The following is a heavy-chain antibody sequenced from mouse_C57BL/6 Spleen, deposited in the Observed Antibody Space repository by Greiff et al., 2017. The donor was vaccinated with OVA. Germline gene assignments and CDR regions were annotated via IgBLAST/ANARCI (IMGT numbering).Heavy chain of an antibody. Sequence: VQLVESGPGLVQPSQSLSITCTVSGFSLTSYGVHWVRQSPGKGLEWLGVIWSGGSTDYNAAFISRLSISKDNSKSQVFFKMNSLQADDTAIYYCARGGIKTFDYWYFDVWGTGTTVTVSS. J-gene: IGHJ1*03. CDR3: ARGGIKTFDYWYFDV. CDR2: IWSGGST. D-gene: IGHD2-4*01. CDR1: GFSLTSYG. V-gene: IGHV2-2*01.